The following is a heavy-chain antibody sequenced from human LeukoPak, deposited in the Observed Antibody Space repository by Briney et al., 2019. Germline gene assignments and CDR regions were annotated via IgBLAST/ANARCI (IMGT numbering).Heavy chain of an antibody. Sequence: PSETLSLTCTVSGGSISYFYWSWIRQPAGKGLEWIGRIYTSGSTNYNPSLKSRVTMSVDTSKKQFSLKLSSVTAADTAVYYCAAGSGSYYPYYFGYWGQGTLVTVSS. J-gene: IGHJ4*02. CDR1: GGSISYFY. D-gene: IGHD3-10*01. CDR3: AAGSGSYYPYYFGY. CDR2: IYTSGST. V-gene: IGHV4-4*07.